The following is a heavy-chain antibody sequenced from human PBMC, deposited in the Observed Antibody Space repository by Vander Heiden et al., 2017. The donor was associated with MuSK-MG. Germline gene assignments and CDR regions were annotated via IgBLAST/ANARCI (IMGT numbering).Heavy chain of an antibody. Sequence: TANYAQKFQGRVTITADESTSTAYMELSSLRSEDTAVYYCARGKLRYFDWLSSYYYYYGMDVWGQGTTVTVSS. D-gene: IGHD3-9*01. CDR3: ARGKLRYFDWLSSYYYYYGMDV. V-gene: IGHV1-69*01. CDR2: TA. J-gene: IGHJ6*02.